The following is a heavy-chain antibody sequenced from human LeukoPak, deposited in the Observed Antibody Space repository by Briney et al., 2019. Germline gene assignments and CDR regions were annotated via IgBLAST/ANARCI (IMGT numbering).Heavy chain of an antibody. CDR2: LYQNGDT. CDR1: GGSFSGSSNY. D-gene: IGHD3-16*01. J-gene: IGHJ6*03. Sequence: SETLSLTCAVYGGSFSGSSNYWGWIRLSPAKGLEWIGCLYQNGDTYYNPSLKNRVIISVDMSKNQFSLKVTSVTAADTAVYYCATGGARVYYYFDVWGKGTTVTVSS. V-gene: IGHV4-39*07. CDR3: ATGGARVYYYFDV.